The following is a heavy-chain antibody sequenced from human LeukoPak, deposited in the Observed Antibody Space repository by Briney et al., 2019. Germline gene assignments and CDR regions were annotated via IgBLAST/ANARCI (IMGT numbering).Heavy chain of an antibody. D-gene: IGHD1-26*01. Sequence: GSLRLSCAASGFTFSSYAMSWIRQPPGKGLEWIGYIYYSGSTNYNPSLKSRVTISVDTSKNQFSLKLSSVTAADTAVYYCARATRIGRVFWFDPWGQGTLVTVSS. V-gene: IGHV4-59*01. CDR1: GFTFSSYA. CDR2: IYYSGST. CDR3: ARATRIGRVFWFDP. J-gene: IGHJ5*02.